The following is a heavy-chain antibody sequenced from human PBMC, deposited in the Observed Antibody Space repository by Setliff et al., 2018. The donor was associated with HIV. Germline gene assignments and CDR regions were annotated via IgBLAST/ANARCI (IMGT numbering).Heavy chain of an antibody. CDR2: VYYSGST. CDR1: GGSIEFSSYY. Sequence: LSLTCSVSGGSIEFSSYYWGWIRQPPGKGLEWIGSVYYSGSTYYNPSLKSRLTISVDTSTNKFSLKLTSVTAADTAMYYCARRHTAFDPWGQGTLVTVSS. CDR3: ARRHTAFDP. J-gene: IGHJ5*02. V-gene: IGHV4-39*01. D-gene: IGHD5-18*01.